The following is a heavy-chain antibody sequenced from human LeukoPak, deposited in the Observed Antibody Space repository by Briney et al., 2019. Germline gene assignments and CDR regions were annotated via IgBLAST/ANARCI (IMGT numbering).Heavy chain of an antibody. CDR3: AKARASSGTRSYFDY. J-gene: IGHJ4*02. V-gene: IGHV3-23*01. CDR2: TSGNGGSL. Sequence: GGSLRLSCAASGFSFSNYAMSWVRQAPGKGLEWVSATSGNGGSLYYPDSVKGRFTISRDNSKSELYLQVNSLRAEDTAVYYCAKARASSGTRSYFDYWGQGTLVTVSS. D-gene: IGHD3-22*01. CDR1: GFSFSNYA.